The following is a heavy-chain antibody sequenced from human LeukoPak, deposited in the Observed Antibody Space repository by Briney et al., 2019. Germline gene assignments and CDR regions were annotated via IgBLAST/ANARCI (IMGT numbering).Heavy chain of an antibody. D-gene: IGHD6-19*01. J-gene: IGHJ4*02. Sequence: GGSLRLSCAASGFTFSSYAVSWVRQAPGKGLEWVAVLSFDGSSEYYADSVKGRFTVSRDNSKNTLYLQMNSLRDEDTAVYYCAKGSGSSGWNDLLGVVDYWGQGTLVTVSS. V-gene: IGHV3-30*18. CDR3: AKGSGSSGWNDLLGVVDY. CDR1: GFTFSSYA. CDR2: LSFDGSSE.